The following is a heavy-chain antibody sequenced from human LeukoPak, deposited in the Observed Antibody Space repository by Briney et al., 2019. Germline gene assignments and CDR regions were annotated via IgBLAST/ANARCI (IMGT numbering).Heavy chain of an antibody. CDR1: GFTVSSNY. J-gene: IGHJ4*02. Sequence: PGGSLRLSCAASGFTVSSNYMSWVRQAPGRGLEWVSAISGSGGSTYYADSVKGRFTISRDNSKNTLYLQMNSLRAEDTAVYYCAKLIVVVTAPFDYWGQGTLVTVSS. CDR3: AKLIVVVTAPFDY. V-gene: IGHV3-23*01. D-gene: IGHD2-21*02. CDR2: ISGSGGST.